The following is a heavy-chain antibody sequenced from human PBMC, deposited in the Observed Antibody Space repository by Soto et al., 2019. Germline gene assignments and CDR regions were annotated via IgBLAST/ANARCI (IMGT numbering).Heavy chain of an antibody. CDR2: ISGSGGST. CDR1: GFTFSSYA. CDR3: AKVGVGPIAVAGTDLDY. D-gene: IGHD6-19*01. Sequence: GGSLRLSCAASGFTFSSYAMSWVRQAPGKGLEWVSAISGSGGSTYYADSVKGRFTISRDNSKNTRYLQMNGLRAEDTAVYYCAKVGVGPIAVAGTDLDYWGQGTLVTVSS. J-gene: IGHJ4*02. V-gene: IGHV3-23*01.